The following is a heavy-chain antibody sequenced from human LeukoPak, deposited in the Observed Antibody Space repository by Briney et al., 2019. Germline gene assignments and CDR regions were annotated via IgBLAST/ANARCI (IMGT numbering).Heavy chain of an antibody. CDR1: GFTFSSYS. CDR2: ISSSSSYI. J-gene: IGHJ3*02. Sequence: GGSLRLSCAASGFTFSSYSMNWVRQAPGKGLEWVSSISSSSSYIYYADSAKGRFTISRDNAKNSLYLQMNSLRAEDTAVYYCARDTGSGSDDAFDIWGQGTMVTVSS. CDR3: ARDTGSGSDDAFDI. V-gene: IGHV3-21*01. D-gene: IGHD6-19*01.